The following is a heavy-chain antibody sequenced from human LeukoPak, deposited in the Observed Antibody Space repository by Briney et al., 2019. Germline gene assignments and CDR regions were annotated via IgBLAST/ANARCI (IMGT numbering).Heavy chain of an antibody. CDR3: AKDDTDCSSTGCYLIDY. D-gene: IGHD2-2*01. CDR2: ISYDGSNK. V-gene: IGHV3-30*18. J-gene: IGHJ4*02. Sequence: PGGSLRLSCAASGFTFSSYGMHWVRQAPGKGLEWVAVISYDGSNKYYADSVKGRFTISRDNSKNTLYLQMNSLRAEDTAVYYCAKDDTDCSSTGCYLIDYWGQGTLVTVSS. CDR1: GFTFSSYG.